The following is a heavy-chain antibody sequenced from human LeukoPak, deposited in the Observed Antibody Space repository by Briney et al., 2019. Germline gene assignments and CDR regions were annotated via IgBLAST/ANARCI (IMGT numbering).Heavy chain of an antibody. CDR1: GGSISSYY. Sequence: SETLSLTCTVSGGSISSYYWSWIRQPVGKGLEWIGRIYTSGSTNYNPSLKSRVTMSVDTSKNQFSLKLSSVTAADTAVYYCARDSGAAAVVWGDAFDIWGQGTMVTVSS. CDR2: IYTSGST. V-gene: IGHV4-4*07. D-gene: IGHD6-13*01. CDR3: ARDSGAAAVVWGDAFDI. J-gene: IGHJ3*02.